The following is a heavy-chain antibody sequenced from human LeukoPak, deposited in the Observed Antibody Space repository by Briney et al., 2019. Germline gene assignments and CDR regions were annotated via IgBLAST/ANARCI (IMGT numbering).Heavy chain of an antibody. V-gene: IGHV1-2*02. CDR1: GYTFTSYY. CDR2: INPNSGGT. Sequence: ASVKVSCKASGYTFTSYYMHWVRQAPGQGLEWMGWINPNSGGTNYAQKFQGRVTMARDTSISTAYMELSRLRSDDTAVYYCARDLMGYYYDSSGYAFDIWGQGTMITVSS. D-gene: IGHD3-22*01. CDR3: ARDLMGYYYDSSGYAFDI. J-gene: IGHJ3*02.